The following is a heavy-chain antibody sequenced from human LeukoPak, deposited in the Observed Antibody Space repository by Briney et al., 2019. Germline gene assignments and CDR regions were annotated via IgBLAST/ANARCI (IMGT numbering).Heavy chain of an antibody. Sequence: GGSLRLACAASGFTFSSYSMNWVRQAPGNVLEWGSSISSSSSYIYYADSVKGRFTISRDNAKNSLYLQMNSLRAEDTAVYYCARGGGSSSWFKFFDYWGQGTLVTVSS. J-gene: IGHJ4*02. V-gene: IGHV3-21*01. D-gene: IGHD6-13*01. CDR3: ARGGGSSSWFKFFDY. CDR2: ISSSSSYI. CDR1: GFTFSSYS.